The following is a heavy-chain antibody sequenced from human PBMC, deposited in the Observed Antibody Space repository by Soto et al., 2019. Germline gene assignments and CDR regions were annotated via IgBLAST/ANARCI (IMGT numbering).Heavy chain of an antibody. J-gene: IGHJ1*01. CDR2: TSYDGSDK. CDR3: ARWGTTGGLDV. CDR1: GFTFRSYV. Sequence: QVQLVESGGGVVQPGTSLRVSCVGSGFTFRSYVIHWVRQAPGKGLEWVALTSYDGSDKYYDDSVRGRFTISRDNSRNPVDLQMDSLRLEYTALYYCARWGTTGGLDVWGQGTLVSV. V-gene: IGHV3-30*19. D-gene: IGHD3-16*01.